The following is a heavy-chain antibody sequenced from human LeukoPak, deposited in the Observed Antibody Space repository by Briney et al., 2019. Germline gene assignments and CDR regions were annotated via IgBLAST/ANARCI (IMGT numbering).Heavy chain of an antibody. J-gene: IGHJ4*02. CDR1: GFTFSSYS. D-gene: IGHD5-18*01. CDR2: ISSSSSYI. CDR3: ARVRYNSGYIFDY. Sequence: GGSLRLSCAASGFTFSSYSMNWVRQAPGKGLEWVSSISSSSSYIYYADSVKGRFTISRDNAKNSLYLQMNSPRAEDTAVYYCARVRYNSGYIFDYWGQGTLVTVSS. V-gene: IGHV3-21*01.